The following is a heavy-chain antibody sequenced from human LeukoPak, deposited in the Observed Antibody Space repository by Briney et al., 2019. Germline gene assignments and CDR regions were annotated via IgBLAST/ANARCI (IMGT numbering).Heavy chain of an antibody. CDR2: INHSGST. CDR1: GFTFSSYA. J-gene: IGHJ4*02. CDR3: ARGLVVITF. D-gene: IGHD3-22*01. V-gene: IGHV4-34*01. Sequence: GSLRLSCAASGFTFSSYAMSWVRQPPGKGLEWIGEINHSGSTNYNPSLKSRVTISVDTSKNQFSLKLSSVTAADTAVYYCARGLVVITFWGQGTLVTVSS.